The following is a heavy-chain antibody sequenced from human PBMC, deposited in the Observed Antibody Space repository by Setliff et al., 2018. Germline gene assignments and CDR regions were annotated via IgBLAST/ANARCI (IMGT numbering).Heavy chain of an antibody. J-gene: IGHJ3*02. CDR1: GFTFSSYG. CDR2: IRYDGSNK. V-gene: IGHV3-30*02. CDR3: VKTHWDTWIRGAFDI. D-gene: IGHD3-10*01. Sequence: GGSLRLSCAASGFTFSSYGMHWVRQAPGKGLEWVAFIRYDGSNKYYADSVKGQFTISRDSSKNTLYLQMSSLRAEDTAVYYCVKTHWDTWIRGAFDIWGQGTMVTVSS.